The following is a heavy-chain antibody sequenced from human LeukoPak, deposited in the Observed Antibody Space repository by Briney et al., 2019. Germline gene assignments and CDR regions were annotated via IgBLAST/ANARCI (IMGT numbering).Heavy chain of an antibody. Sequence: ASVKVSCKASGYTCTSYCSSWGRQAPGQGLEWMGWISAYNGNTNYAQKLQGRVTMTTDTSTSTAYMELRSLRSDGTAVYYCAKRQPPRTSYYSNQNPNTVAPNWFDPWGQGTLVTVSS. CDR1: GYTCTSYC. J-gene: IGHJ5*02. CDR3: AKRQPPRTSYYSNQNPNTVAPNWFDP. CDR2: ISAYNGNT. D-gene: IGHD3-10*01. V-gene: IGHV1-18*01.